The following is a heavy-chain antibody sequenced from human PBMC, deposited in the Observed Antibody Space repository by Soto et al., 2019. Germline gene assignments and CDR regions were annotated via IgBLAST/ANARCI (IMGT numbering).Heavy chain of an antibody. CDR1: GGTFSSYP. Sequence: RSSVKVSCKASGGTFSSYPISWVRQAPGQGLEWMGGINPIYATAIYAQKFQSRDTITAAKSTSTAYMTLSSLRSEDTAGDYCATVYSGLGFDPWGQGTLVTVSS. CDR3: ATVYSGLGFDP. D-gene: IGHD5-12*01. V-gene: IGHV1-69*06. CDR2: INPIYATA. J-gene: IGHJ5*02.